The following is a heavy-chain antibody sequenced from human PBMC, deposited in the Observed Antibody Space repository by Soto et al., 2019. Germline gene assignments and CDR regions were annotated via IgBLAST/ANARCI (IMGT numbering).Heavy chain of an antibody. CDR1: GASISSGSYY. CDR2: ISNSGST. D-gene: IGHD4-4*01. J-gene: IGHJ4*02. CDR3: ARAVSSNPVY. V-gene: IGHV4-31*03. Sequence: QVQLQESGPGLVKPSQTLSLTCTVSGASISSGSYYWSWIRQLPGKGLEWIGYISNSGSTYYNPSLKSRVTISADTSKNQFALRVSSVTAADTAVYHCARAVSSNPVYWGQGTLVTVSS.